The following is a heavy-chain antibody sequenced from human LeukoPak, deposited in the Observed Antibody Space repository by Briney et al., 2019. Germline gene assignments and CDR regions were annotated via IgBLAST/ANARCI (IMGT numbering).Heavy chain of an antibody. Sequence: GGSLRLSCAASGFTFSINGMTWVRQAPGKGLEWVSTINSGGGTYYADSVKGRFTISRDNSKNTLDLQMNSLRAGDTAVYYCAKDHGDWGQGTLVTVSS. CDR3: AKDHGD. CDR2: INSGGGT. J-gene: IGHJ4*02. D-gene: IGHD3-3*01. CDR1: GFTFSING. V-gene: IGHV3-23*01.